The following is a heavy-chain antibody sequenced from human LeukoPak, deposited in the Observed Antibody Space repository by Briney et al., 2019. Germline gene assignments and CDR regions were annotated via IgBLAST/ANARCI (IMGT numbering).Heavy chain of an antibody. CDR3: ARGQRSTLFGVAVDG. V-gene: IGHV1-8*01. Sequence: ASVKVSFKSSVYTVTTYDINWVRRSTGQGRGGGGWMNPESRETGYAQKFQGRDTRTRNTSLSPAYLGLRSLTCDDTAVYYCARGQRSTLFGVAVDGWVEGSLVTVSS. CDR2: MNPESRET. CDR1: VYTVTTYD. D-gene: IGHD3-3*01. J-gene: IGHJ4*02.